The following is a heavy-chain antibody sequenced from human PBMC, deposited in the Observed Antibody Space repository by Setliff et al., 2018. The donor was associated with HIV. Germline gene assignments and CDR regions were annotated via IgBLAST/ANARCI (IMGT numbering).Heavy chain of an antibody. V-gene: IGHV4-38-2*02. D-gene: IGHD6-25*01. Sequence: SETLSLTCTVSGYSISSGYYWGRIRQPPGKGLEWVGSIYHSGSTYYNPSLKSRVTISVDTSKNQFSLKLSSVTAADTAVYYCARIDSATRGTFDYWGQGTLVTVSS. CDR3: ARIDSATRGTFDY. CDR2: IYHSGST. CDR1: GYSISSGYY. J-gene: IGHJ4*02.